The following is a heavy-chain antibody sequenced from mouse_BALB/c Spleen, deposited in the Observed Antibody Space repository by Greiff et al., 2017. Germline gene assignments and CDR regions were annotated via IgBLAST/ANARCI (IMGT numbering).Heavy chain of an antibody. J-gene: IGHJ3*01. V-gene: IGHV3-8*02. CDR2: ISYSGST. D-gene: IGHD4-1*01. CDR3: ARYGVGLPWFAY. CDR1: GDSITSGY. Sequence: EVQLQESGPSLVKPSQTLSLTCSVTGDSITSGYWNWIRKFPGNKLEYMGYISYSGSTYYNPSLKSRISITRDTSKNQYYLQLNSVTTEDTATYYCARYGVGLPWFAYWGQGTLVTVSA.